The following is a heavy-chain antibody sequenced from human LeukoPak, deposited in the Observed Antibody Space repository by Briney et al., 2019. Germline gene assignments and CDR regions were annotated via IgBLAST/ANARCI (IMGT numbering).Heavy chain of an antibody. V-gene: IGHV3-30-3*01. CDR1: GFTFSSYA. Sequence: GGSLRLSCAASGFTFSSYAMHWVRQAPGKGLEWVAVISYDGSNKYYADSVKGRFTISRDNSKNTLYLQMNSLRAEDTAVYYCAKDVGVAARGAYYYYMDVWGKGTTVTVSS. J-gene: IGHJ6*03. CDR2: ISYDGSNK. D-gene: IGHD6-6*01. CDR3: AKDVGVAARGAYYYYMDV.